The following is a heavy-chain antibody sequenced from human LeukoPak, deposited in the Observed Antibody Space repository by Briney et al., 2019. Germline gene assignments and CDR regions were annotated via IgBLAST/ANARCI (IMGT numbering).Heavy chain of an antibody. CDR3: ARSDYCGGDCYSSSYYYYYYMDV. J-gene: IGHJ6*03. CDR2: ISHDGSIK. Sequence: GGSLRLSCEASGFSFSNHGMHWVRQAPGKGLEWVALISHDGSIKYYTDSVKGRFTISRDSSKNTLYLQMNSLRAEDTAVYYCARSDYCGGDCYSSSYYYYYYMDVWGKGTTVTVSS. CDR1: GFSFSNHG. V-gene: IGHV3-30*03. D-gene: IGHD2-21*01.